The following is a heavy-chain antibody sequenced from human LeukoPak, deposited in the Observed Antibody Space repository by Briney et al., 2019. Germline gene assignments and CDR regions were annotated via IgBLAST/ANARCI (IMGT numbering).Heavy chain of an antibody. D-gene: IGHD3-22*01. J-gene: IGHJ4*02. CDR1: GYTFTDYY. CDR2: INPNSGDT. V-gene: IGHV1-2*02. CDR3: ARNSAYYSSSDY. Sequence: ASVKVSCKASGYTFTDYYMHWVRQAPGQGLEWMGWINPNSGDTNYAQKFQGRVTMTRDTSISTAYMDLSGLRSGDTAVYYCARNSAYYSSSDYWGQGTLVTVSS.